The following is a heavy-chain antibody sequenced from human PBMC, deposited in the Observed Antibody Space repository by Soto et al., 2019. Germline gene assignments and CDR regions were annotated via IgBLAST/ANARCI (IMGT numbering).Heavy chain of an antibody. D-gene: IGHD5-12*01. CDR1: GGSFSGYY. CDR3: AREGKMATRRPGYYYYGMDV. J-gene: IGHJ6*02. CDR2: INHSGST. Sequence: QVQLQQWGAGLLKPSETLSLTCAVYGGSFSGYYWSWIRQPPGKGLEWIGEINHSGSTNYNPSLKGRVTISVDTSKNQFSLKVSSVPAADTAVYYCAREGKMATRRPGYYYYGMDVSGQGTTVTVSS. V-gene: IGHV4-34*01.